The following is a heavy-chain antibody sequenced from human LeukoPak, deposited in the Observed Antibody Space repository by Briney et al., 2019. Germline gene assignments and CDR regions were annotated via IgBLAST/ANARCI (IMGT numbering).Heavy chain of an antibody. J-gene: IGHJ4*02. V-gene: IGHV1-24*01. CDR1: GYTLTELS. Sequence: ASVKVSCKVSGYTLTELSMHWVRQAPGKGLEWMGGFDPEDGETIYAQKFQGRVTMTEDTSTDTAYMELSSLRSEDTAVYYCATAVKGGYYYDSSGYLDYWGQGTLVTVSS. D-gene: IGHD3-22*01. CDR2: FDPEDGET. CDR3: ATAVKGGYYYDSSGYLDY.